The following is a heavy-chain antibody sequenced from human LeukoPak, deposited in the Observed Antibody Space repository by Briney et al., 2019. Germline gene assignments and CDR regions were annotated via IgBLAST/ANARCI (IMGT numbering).Heavy chain of an antibody. Sequence: GASVKVSCKASGYTFTSYYMHWVRQAPGQGLEWMGIINPSGGSTSYAQKFQGRVTLTEDTSTDTAYMELSSLRSEDTAVYYCATQYDYDRSAYYLRAFDLWGQGTKVTVSS. J-gene: IGHJ3*01. CDR3: ATQYDYDRSAYYLRAFDL. CDR1: GYTFTSYY. CDR2: INPSGGST. D-gene: IGHD3-22*01. V-gene: IGHV1-46*01.